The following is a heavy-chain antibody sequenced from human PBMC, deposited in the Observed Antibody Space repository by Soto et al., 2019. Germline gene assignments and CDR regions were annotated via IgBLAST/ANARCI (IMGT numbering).Heavy chain of an antibody. D-gene: IGHD5-12*01. CDR2: IYPSGST. CDR1: GGSFSGYY. CDR3: VRGRSYSVYDF. V-gene: IGHV4-34*01. J-gene: IGHJ4*02. Sequence: KTSETLSLTCAVYGGSFSGYYWSWIRQPPGKGLEWIGHIYPSGSTSYNPSLRSRVTMSLDTSSNQIFLNLTSVTAADTAVFYCVRGRSYSVYDFWGPGTLVTVSS.